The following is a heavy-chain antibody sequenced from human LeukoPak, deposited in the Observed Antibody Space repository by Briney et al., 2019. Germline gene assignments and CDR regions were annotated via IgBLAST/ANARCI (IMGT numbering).Heavy chain of an antibody. D-gene: IGHD5-24*01. CDR1: GYTFTNYD. J-gene: IGHJ6*02. CDR2: VNPNSGNT. CDR3: VRAMDPLDTFNYQYAMDV. Sequence: ASVKVSCKASGYTFTNYDINWVRQAPGQGLEWMGLVNPNSGNTGYAQKFQGRFTLTRETFISTAYMELSSLRSDDTAVYYCVRAMDPLDTFNYQYAMDVWGQGTMVTVSS. V-gene: IGHV1-8*01.